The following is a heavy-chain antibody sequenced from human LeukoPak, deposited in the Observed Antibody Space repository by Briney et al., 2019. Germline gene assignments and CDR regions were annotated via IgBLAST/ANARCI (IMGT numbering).Heavy chain of an antibody. CDR3: AKDRISFDY. V-gene: IGHV3-30*18. Sequence: GGSLRLSCAASSFTFSSFSMHWVRQAPGRGLEWLSGISYDGQHKDFADSVKGRITISRDNSKNTLYLQMNSLRAEDTAVYYCAKDRISFDYWGQGTLVTVSS. CDR2: ISYDGQHK. CDR1: SFTFSSFS. J-gene: IGHJ4*02.